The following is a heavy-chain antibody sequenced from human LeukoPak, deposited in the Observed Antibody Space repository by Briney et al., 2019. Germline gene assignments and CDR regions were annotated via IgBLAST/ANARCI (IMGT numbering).Heavy chain of an antibody. CDR1: GFTFSSYN. V-gene: IGHV3-21*01. D-gene: IGHD5-24*01. Sequence: GGSLRLSCAASGFTFSSYNMNWVRQAPGKGLEWISSVSLSSGYMYYADSVKGRFTISRDNAKNSLYLQMNSPRAEDTAMYYCARLLGQSTIYDLWGQGTLVTVSS. CDR2: VSLSSGYM. CDR3: ARLLGQSTIYDL. J-gene: IGHJ5*02.